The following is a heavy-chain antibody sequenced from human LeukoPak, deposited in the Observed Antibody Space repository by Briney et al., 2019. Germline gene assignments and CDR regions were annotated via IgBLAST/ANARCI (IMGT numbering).Heavy chain of an antibody. Sequence: GGSLRLSCAASGFTFSSYSMNWVRQAPGKGLEWFSSISSSSSYIYYAASVKGRFTISRDNAKNSLYLQMNSLRAEDTAVYYCARVVGGYFDYWGQGTLVTVSS. D-gene: IGHD2-15*01. V-gene: IGHV3-21*01. CDR2: ISSSSSYI. CDR3: ARVVGGYFDY. J-gene: IGHJ4*02. CDR1: GFTFSSYS.